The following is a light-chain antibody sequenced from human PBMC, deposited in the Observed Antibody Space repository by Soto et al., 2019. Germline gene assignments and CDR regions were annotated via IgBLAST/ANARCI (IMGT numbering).Light chain of an antibody. CDR1: SSDVGGYNY. CDR2: DVS. V-gene: IGLV2-14*01. J-gene: IGLJ1*01. Sequence: QSPLNQLASVSGSPGQSVTISCTGTSSDVGGYNYVSWYQQHPGKAPKLMIYDVSNRPSGVSNRFSGSESGNTASLTISGLQAEDEADYYCCSYTSSSTFVFGSGTKVTVL. CDR3: CSYTSSSTFV.